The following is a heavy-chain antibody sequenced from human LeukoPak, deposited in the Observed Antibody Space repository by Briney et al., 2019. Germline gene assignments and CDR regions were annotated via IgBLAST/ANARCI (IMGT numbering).Heavy chain of an antibody. J-gene: IGHJ6*03. D-gene: IGHD6-6*01. V-gene: IGHV4-59*01. CDR2: LYYSGST. Sequence: SETLSLTCTVSGGSISSYYWSWIRQPPGKGLEWIGYLYYSGSTNYNPSLKSRVTISVDTSKNQFSLKLSSVTAADTAAYYCARVLEYSSSFYYYYYMDVWGKGTTVTVSS. CDR1: GGSISSYY. CDR3: ARVLEYSSSFYYYYYMDV.